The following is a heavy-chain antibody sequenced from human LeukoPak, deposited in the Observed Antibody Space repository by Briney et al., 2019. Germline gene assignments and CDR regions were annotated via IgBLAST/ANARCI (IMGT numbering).Heavy chain of an antibody. V-gene: IGHV1-2*02. CDR1: GYTFSDYY. J-gene: IGHJ5*01. CDR2: INPHSGGT. Sequence: ASVKVSCKASGYTFSDYYIHWVRQAPGQGLEWMGWINPHSGGTNSAQKFQGRVTKTRDTSISTAYMELNNLRSDDAAVYYCMRSVGSTNWYAYWGQGTHVIVSS. D-gene: IGHD2-15*01. CDR3: MRSVGSTNWYAY.